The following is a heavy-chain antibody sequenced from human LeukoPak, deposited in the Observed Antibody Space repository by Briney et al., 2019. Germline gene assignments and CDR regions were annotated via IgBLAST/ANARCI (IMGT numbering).Heavy chain of an antibody. J-gene: IGHJ4*02. V-gene: IGHV7-4-1*02. Sequence: ASVKVSCKASGYTFTSYAMNWVRQAPGQGLEWMGRINTNTGNPTYARGFTGQFVFSLDTSVSTAYLQISSLKTEDTAVYYCARGGGNFVLDYWGQGTLVTVSS. CDR1: GYTFTSYA. CDR2: INTNTGNP. CDR3: ARGGGNFVLDY. D-gene: IGHD4-23*01.